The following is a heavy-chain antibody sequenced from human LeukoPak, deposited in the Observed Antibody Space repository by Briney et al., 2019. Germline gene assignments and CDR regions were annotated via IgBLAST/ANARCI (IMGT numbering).Heavy chain of an antibody. CDR3: AREVWDPKDIVVVPAGADV. CDR1: GGSFSGYY. V-gene: IGHV4-34*01. CDR2: INHSGST. J-gene: IGHJ6*02. Sequence: PSETLSLTCAVYGGSFSGYYWSWIRQPPGKGLEWIGEINHSGSTNYNPSLKSRVTISVDTSKNQFSLKLSSVTAADTAVYYCAREVWDPKDIVVVPAGADVWGQGTTVTVSS. D-gene: IGHD2-2*01.